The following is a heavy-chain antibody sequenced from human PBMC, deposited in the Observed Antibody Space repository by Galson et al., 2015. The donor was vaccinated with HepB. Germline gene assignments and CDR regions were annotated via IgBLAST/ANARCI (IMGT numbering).Heavy chain of an antibody. CDR2: IIPIFGTA. CDR1: GGTFSSYA. CDR3: ARRTVVIGKDAFDI. V-gene: IGHV1-69*06. Sequence: SVKVSCKASGGTFSSYAISWARQAPGQGLEWMGGIIPIFGTANYAQKFQGRVTITADKSTSTAYMELSSLRSEDTAVYYCARRTVVIGKDAFDIWGQGTMVTVSS. J-gene: IGHJ3*02. D-gene: IGHD4-23*01.